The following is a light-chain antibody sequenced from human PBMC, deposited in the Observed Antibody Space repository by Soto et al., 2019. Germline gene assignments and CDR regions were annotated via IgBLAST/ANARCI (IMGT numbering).Light chain of an antibody. CDR1: QSVSSN. V-gene: IGKV3-15*01. CDR2: GAS. CDR3: HQTYSAPLT. Sequence: EIVMTQSPATLSVSPGERATLSCRASQSVSSNVAWYQKKPGQAPRLLIYGASTRATGIPATFSGSGSGTEFTLTISSLQSEDFATYYCHQTYSAPLTFGGGTKVEIK. J-gene: IGKJ4*01.